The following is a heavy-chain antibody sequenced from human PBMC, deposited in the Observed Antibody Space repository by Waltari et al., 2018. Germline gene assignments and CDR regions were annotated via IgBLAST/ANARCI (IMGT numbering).Heavy chain of an antibody. D-gene: IGHD1-1*01. Sequence: EVQLVESGGGLAHPGRSLTLSCVGFGFTLGTYRITWVRQAPGKGLEWVATMNKDGSERYYVDSVRGRFIISKDDAKNSLSLEMNILAVEDTAIYYCARDSPDKHWKFFGNDHWGQGTLVNVSP. J-gene: IGHJ4*02. CDR2: MNKDGSER. CDR3: ARDSPDKHWKFFGNDH. CDR1: GFTLGTYR. V-gene: IGHV3-7*01.